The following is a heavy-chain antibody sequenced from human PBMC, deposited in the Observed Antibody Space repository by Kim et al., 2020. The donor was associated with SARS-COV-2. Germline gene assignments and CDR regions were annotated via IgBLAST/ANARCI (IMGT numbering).Heavy chain of an antibody. CDR1: GFSFGTFD. CDR3: VKGAWLDY. CDR2: FKVPDDTT. J-gene: IGHJ4*02. Sequence: GGSLRLSCVASGFSFGTFDMSWVRKAPGKGLKWDSVFKVPDDTTYYADSVKGRFTVSRDTSRNTLFLQMNSLRVDDTAVYYCVKGAWLDYWGQGSLVTVSS. V-gene: IGHV3-23*01. D-gene: IGHD5-12*01.